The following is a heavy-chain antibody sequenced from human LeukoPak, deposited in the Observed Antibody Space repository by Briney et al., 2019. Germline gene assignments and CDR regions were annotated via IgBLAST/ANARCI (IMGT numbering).Heavy chain of an antibody. J-gene: IGHJ4*02. CDR1: GYTFTSYG. Sequence: ASVKVSCKASGYTFTSYGISWVRQAPGQGLEWMGWISAYNGNTNYAQKLQGRVTMTTDTSTSTAYMELRSLRSDDTAVYYCAGTTGYYSDTSGYYPYYFDYWGQGTLVTVSS. D-gene: IGHD3-22*01. V-gene: IGHV1-18*01. CDR2: ISAYNGNT. CDR3: AGTTGYYSDTSGYYPYYFDY.